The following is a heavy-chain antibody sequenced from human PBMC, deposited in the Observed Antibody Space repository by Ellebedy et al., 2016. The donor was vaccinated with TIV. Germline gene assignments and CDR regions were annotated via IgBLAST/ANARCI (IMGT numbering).Heavy chain of an antibody. Sequence: PGGSLRLSCAASGFSFRNYYMGWVRQAPGKGLEWVANIYQDGSDEYYVDSVKGRFTISRDNDNKALFLQMNSLRVEDTAVYYCARRGSYGDYAVQINSWFDPWGQGTLVTVSS. V-gene: IGHV3-7*01. CDR1: GFSFRNYY. CDR2: IYQDGSDE. J-gene: IGHJ5*02. D-gene: IGHD4-17*01. CDR3: ARRGSYGDYAVQINSWFDP.